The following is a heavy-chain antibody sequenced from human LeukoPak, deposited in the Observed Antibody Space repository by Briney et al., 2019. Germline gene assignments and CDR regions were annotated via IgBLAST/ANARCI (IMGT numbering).Heavy chain of an antibody. V-gene: IGHV1-69*13. CDR3: AANYGSGSYIVDD. CDR1: GGTFSSYA. CDR2: IIPIFGTA. Sequence: SVKVSCKASGGTFSSYAINWVRQAPGQGLEWMGGIIPIFGTANYAQKFQGRVTITADESTSTAYMELSSLRSEDTAVYYCAANYGSGSYIVDDWGQGTPVTVSS. D-gene: IGHD3-10*01. J-gene: IGHJ4*02.